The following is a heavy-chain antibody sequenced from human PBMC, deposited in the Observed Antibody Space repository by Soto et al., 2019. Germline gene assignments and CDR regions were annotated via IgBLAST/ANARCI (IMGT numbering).Heavy chain of an antibody. V-gene: IGHV4-31*03. CDR3: AREYCGGDCYSSYFAY. CDR1: GGSISSGGYY. J-gene: IGHJ4*02. Sequence: SETLSLTCTVSGGSISSGGYYWSWIRQHPGKGLEWIGYIYYSGSTYYNPSLKSRVTISVDTAKNQFSLKLSSVTAADTAVYYCAREYCGGDCYSSYFAYWGQGTLVTFSS. CDR2: IYYSGST. D-gene: IGHD2-21*02.